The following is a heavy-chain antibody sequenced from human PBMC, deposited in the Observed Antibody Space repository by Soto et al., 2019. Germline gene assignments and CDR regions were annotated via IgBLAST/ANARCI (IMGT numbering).Heavy chain of an antibody. J-gene: IGHJ4*02. D-gene: IGHD3-10*01. Sequence: GASLRLSCAASGFTFGNYWMHWVRQAPGKGLVWISRVNGDGSDSTYADSVKGRFIISRDNARNTLYLQMHSLRVEDTAVYYCARLTVIRGVAADSWGQGTLVTVSS. CDR1: GFTFGNYW. CDR2: VNGDGSDS. V-gene: IGHV3-74*01. CDR3: ARLTVIRGVAADS.